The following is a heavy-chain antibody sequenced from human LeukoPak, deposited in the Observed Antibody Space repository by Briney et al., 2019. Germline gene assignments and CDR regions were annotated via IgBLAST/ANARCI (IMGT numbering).Heavy chain of an antibody. D-gene: IGHD1-20*01. CDR3: ARDKRITGTNNFLDY. CDR1: GGSISSYY. Sequence: SETLSLTCTVSGGSISSYYWSWFRQPAGKGLEWIGRIYTSGSTNYNPSLKSRVTMSVDTSKNQFSLKLSSVTAADTAVYYCARDKRITGTNNFLDYWGQGTLVTVSS. J-gene: IGHJ4*02. CDR2: IYTSGST. V-gene: IGHV4-4*07.